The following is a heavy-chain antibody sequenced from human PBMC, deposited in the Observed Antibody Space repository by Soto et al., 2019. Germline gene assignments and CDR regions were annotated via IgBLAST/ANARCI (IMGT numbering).Heavy chain of an antibody. V-gene: IGHV3-30*18. CDR1: VFTFSSYG. CDR2: ISYDGNNK. D-gene: IGHD4-17*01. J-gene: IGHJ6*02. Sequence: QVQLVESGGGVVQPGRSLRLSCAASVFTFSSYGMHWVRQAPGKGLEWVAVISYDGNNKYHADSVKGRFTISRDNSKNXXYLQMTSLRAEDTAVYYCAKDYGDYYRYYYYGMDVWGQGTTVTVSS. CDR3: AKDYGDYYRYYYYGMDV.